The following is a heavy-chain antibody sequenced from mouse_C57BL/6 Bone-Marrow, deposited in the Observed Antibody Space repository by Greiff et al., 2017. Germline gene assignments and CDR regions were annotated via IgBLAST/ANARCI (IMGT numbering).Heavy chain of an antibody. CDR1: GYTFTSYG. V-gene: IGHV1-81*01. Sequence: QVHVKQSGAELARPGASVKLSCKASGYTFTSYGISWVKQSTGQGLEWIGEIYPRSGNTYYNEKFKGKATLTADKSSSTAYMELRSLTSEDSAVYFCARYRYYGSPWYFDVWGTGTTVTVSS. J-gene: IGHJ1*03. CDR3: ARYRYYGSPWYFDV. D-gene: IGHD1-1*01. CDR2: IYPRSGNT.